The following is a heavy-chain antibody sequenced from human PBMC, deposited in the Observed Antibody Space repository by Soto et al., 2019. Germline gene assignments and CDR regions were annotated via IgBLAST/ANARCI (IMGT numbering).Heavy chain of an antibody. J-gene: IGHJ4*01. CDR2: ITSSSSHS. D-gene: IGHD1-26*01. V-gene: IGHV3-21*01. Sequence: EVQLVESGGGLVKPGGSLRLSCVASGFSFSDSGMHWVRQAPGKGLEWVSSITSSSSHSSEAYSVEGRFTRSRDNAQKSLSLEEKRLSHEDTDVYYCARGGGSFSFWGHGTLVNVS. CDR3: ARGGGSFSF. CDR1: GFSFSDSG.